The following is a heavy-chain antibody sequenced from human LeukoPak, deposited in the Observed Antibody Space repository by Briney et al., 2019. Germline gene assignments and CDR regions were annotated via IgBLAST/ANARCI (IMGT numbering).Heavy chain of an antibody. CDR3: ARTAGGYYYYYMDV. Sequence: ASVKVSCKASGYTFTSYGISWVRQAPGQGLEWMGWISAYNGNTNYAQKLQGRVTMTTDTSTSTAYMELRSLRSDDTAVYYCARTAGGYYYYYMDVWGKGTTVTVSS. D-gene: IGHD1-14*01. J-gene: IGHJ6*03. V-gene: IGHV1-18*01. CDR2: ISAYNGNT. CDR1: GYTFTSYG.